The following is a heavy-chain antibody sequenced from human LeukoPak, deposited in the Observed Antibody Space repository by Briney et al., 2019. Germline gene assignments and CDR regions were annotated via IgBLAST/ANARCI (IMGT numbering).Heavy chain of an antibody. CDR1: GGSISSSSYY. CDR2: IYYSGST. CDR3: ASVWFGELIDSP. D-gene: IGHD3-10*01. V-gene: IGHV4-39*01. Sequence: SETLSLTCTVSGGSISSSSYYWGWIRQPPGKGLECIGSIYYSGSTYYNPSLKSRVTISVDTSKNQFSLKLSSVTAADTAVYYAASVWFGELIDSPWGQGTLVTVSS. J-gene: IGHJ5*02.